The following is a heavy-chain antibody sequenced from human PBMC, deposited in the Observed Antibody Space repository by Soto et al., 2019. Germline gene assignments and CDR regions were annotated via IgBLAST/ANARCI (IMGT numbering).Heavy chain of an antibody. CDR1: GYSFTSYW. CDR3: TSCYPDAFDI. CDR2: IYPVDSDT. Sequence: GESLKISCKGSGYSFTSYWISWVRQMPGKGLEWMGIIYPVDSDTRYSPSFQGQVTISADKSISTAADTAVYYCARSLGFCISTSCYPDAFDIWGQGTMVT. D-gene: IGHD2-2*01. J-gene: IGHJ3*02. V-gene: IGHV5-51*01.